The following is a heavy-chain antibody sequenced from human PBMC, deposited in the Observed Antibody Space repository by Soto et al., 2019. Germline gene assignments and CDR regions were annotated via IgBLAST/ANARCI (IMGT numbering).Heavy chain of an antibody. CDR1: GFTFSNFA. CDR3: ENPIREDGTTFGF. J-gene: IGHJ4*02. V-gene: IGHV3-23*01. D-gene: IGHD1-1*01. Sequence: QLLESGGGFVQPGGSLRLSCVASGFTFSNFAMAWVRQAPGEGLGWVSAISGSGDDTFYADSMKGRFTISRDNSKDPLNLQINSLGAEDTDVYYGENPIREDGTTFGFWGQGTLVTVSS. CDR2: ISGSGDDT.